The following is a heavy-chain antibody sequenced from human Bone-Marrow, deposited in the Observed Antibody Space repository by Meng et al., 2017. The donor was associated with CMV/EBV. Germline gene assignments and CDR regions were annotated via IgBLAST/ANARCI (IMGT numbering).Heavy chain of an antibody. CDR3: ARTRAYYYYYYGMDV. V-gene: IGHV3-53*01. J-gene: IGHJ6*02. CDR1: GFTVSSNY. Sequence: GESLKISCAASGFTVSSNYMSWVRQAPGKGLEWVSVIYSGGSTYYADSVKGRFTISRDNSKNSLYLQMNSLRAEDTAVYYCARTRAYYYYYYGMDVWGQGTTVTVSS. CDR2: IYSGGST.